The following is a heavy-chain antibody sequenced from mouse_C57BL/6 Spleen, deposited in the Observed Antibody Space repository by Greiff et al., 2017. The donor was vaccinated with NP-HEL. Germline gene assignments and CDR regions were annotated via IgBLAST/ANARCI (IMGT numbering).Heavy chain of an antibody. D-gene: IGHD6-1*01. V-gene: IGHV1-69*01. J-gene: IGHJ2*01. CDR1: GYTFTSYW. CDR3: ANLDY. CDR2: IDPSDSYT. Sequence: QVQLQQPGAELVMPGASVKLSCKASGYTFTSYWMHWVKQRPGQGLEWIGEIDPSDSYTNYNQKFKGKSTLTVDKSSSTAYMQLSSLTSEDAAVYYCANLDYWGQGTTLTVSS.